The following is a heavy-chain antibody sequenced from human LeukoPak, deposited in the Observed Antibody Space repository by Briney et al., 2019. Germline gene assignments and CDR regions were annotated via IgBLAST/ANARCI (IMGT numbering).Heavy chain of an antibody. CDR2: INPNSGGT. CDR3: ARTRGKTYYYDSSGYSDAFDI. Sequence: ASVEVSCKASGYTFTGYYMHWVRQAPGQGLEWMGWINPNSGGTNYAQKFQGRVTMTRDTSISTAYMELSRLRSDDTAVYYCARTRGKTYYYDSSGYSDAFDIWGQGTMVTVSS. D-gene: IGHD3-22*01. J-gene: IGHJ3*02. CDR1: GYTFTGYY. V-gene: IGHV1-2*02.